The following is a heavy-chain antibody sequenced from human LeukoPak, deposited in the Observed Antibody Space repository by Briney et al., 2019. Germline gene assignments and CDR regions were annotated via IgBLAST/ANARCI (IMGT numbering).Heavy chain of an antibody. D-gene: IGHD3-3*01. Sequence: ASVKVSCKTSGFTFTSSAMQWVRQARGQRLEWIGWIVVGSGNTNYAQKFQERVTITRDMSTSTAYMELSSLRSEDTAVYYCAAREWLLADAFDIWGQGTMVTVSS. V-gene: IGHV1-58*02. CDR1: GFTFTSSA. CDR2: IVVGSGNT. J-gene: IGHJ3*02. CDR3: AAREWLLADAFDI.